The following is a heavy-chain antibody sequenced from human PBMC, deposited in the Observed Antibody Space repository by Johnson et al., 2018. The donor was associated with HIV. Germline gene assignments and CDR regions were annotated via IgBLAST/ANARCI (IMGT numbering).Heavy chain of an antibody. CDR2: IYSGGSI. Sequence: VQLVESGGGLIQPGGSLRLSCAASGFTVSSNYMSWVRQAPGKGLEWVSVIYSGGSIGYADSVKGRFTISRDNSKNTLYLQMNSLRAEDTAVYYCAKDLIELQGAFDIWGQGTMVTVSS. CDR3: AKDLIELQGAFDI. D-gene: IGHD1-26*01. V-gene: IGHV3-66*03. J-gene: IGHJ3*02. CDR1: GFTVSSNY.